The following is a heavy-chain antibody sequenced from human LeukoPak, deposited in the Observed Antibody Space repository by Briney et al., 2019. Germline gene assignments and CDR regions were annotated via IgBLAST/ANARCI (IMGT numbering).Heavy chain of an antibody. D-gene: IGHD2-2*01. CDR1: GYTFTSYD. CDR3: ARQRSYCSSTSCYYYYGMDV. V-gene: IGHV1-8*01. J-gene: IGHJ6*02. Sequence: ASVKVSCKASGYTFTSYDINWVRQATGQGLEWMGWMNPNSGNTGYAQKFQGRVTMTRNTSISTAYMELSSLRSEDTAVYYCARQRSYCSSTSCYYYYGMDVWGQGTTVTVSS. CDR2: MNPNSGNT.